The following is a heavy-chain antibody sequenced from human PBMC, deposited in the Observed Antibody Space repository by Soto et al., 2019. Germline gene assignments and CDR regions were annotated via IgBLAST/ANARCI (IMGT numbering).Heavy chain of an antibody. J-gene: IGHJ5*01. V-gene: IGHV3-23*01. Sequence: DVQLLESGGGLVQPGVSLTLSCAASRFTFSDFAVSWVRQAPGKGLEWVSSIGGVGADPYYADSVKGRFTISRDNSKNTLYSRMNSLRDEDTAVYYCAKDAVPYNGKWDWFDSWGQGTLVIVSS. D-gene: IGHD1-26*01. CDR1: RFTFSDFA. CDR3: AKDAVPYNGKWDWFDS. CDR2: IGGVGADP.